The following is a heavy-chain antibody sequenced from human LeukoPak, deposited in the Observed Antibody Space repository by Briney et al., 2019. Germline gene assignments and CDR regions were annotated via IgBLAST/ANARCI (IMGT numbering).Heavy chain of an antibody. J-gene: IGHJ4*02. V-gene: IGHV3-23*01. D-gene: IGHD7-27*01. CDR1: GFTFSNHG. CDR3: ARDLAWGAFDY. CDR2: VSPPGGGT. Sequence: GGSLRLSCAASGFTFSNHGMNWVRQAPGKGLEWLSGVSPPGGGTYYADSVKGRFTISRDDSKNTLSLQMNSPRVEDTAVYYCARDLAWGAFDYWGQGTLVTVSS.